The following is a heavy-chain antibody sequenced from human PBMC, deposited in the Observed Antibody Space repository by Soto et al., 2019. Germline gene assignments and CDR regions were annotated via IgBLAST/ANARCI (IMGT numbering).Heavy chain of an antibody. Sequence: ASVKVSCKASGYTFTSYAMHWVRQAPGQRLEWMGWINAGNGNTKYSRKFQGRVTITRDTSASTAYMELSSLRSEDTAVYYCAREGVRYFDWLLSYNWFDPWGQGTQVTVSS. D-gene: IGHD3-9*01. V-gene: IGHV1-3*01. CDR2: INAGNGNT. CDR3: AREGVRYFDWLLSYNWFDP. J-gene: IGHJ5*02. CDR1: GYTFTSYA.